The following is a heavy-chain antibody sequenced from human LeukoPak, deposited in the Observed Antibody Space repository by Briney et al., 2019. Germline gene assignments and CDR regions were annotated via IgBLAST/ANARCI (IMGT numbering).Heavy chain of an antibody. J-gene: IGHJ4*02. CDR1: GFTVSSNY. D-gene: IGHD3-22*01. V-gene: IGHV3-53*01. CDR2: IYSGGST. Sequence: PGGSLRLSCAASGFTVSSNYMSWVRQAPGKGLEWVSVIYSGGSTYYADSVKGRFTISRDNAKNSLYLQMNSLRAEDTAVYYCTSRGINYYDSGGFTYWGQGTLVTVSS. CDR3: TSRGINYYDSGGFTY.